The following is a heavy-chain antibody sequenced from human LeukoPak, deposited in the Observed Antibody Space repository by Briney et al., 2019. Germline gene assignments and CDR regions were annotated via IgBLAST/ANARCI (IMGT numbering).Heavy chain of an antibody. J-gene: IGHJ3*02. CDR1: GITFSSYW. Sequence: GGSLRLSCAASGITFSSYWMTWVRQAPGKGLEWVANVKENGSEIYYVDSVKGRFTISRDNAKNSLHLQMNSLRAEDTAVYYCARGVYALDISGQGTMVTVSS. V-gene: IGHV3-7*01. CDR3: ARGVYALDI. CDR2: VKENGSEI.